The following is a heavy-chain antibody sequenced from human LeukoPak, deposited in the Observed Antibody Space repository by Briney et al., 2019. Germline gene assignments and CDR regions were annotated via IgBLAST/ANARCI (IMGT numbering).Heavy chain of an antibody. J-gene: IGHJ4*02. CDR3: ARRAPVAGTPYDY. CDR1: GGSISSYY. D-gene: IGHD6-19*01. CDR2: IYYSGST. V-gene: IGHV4-59*08. Sequence: PSETLSLTCTVSGGSISSYYWSWIRQPPGKGLEWIGYIYYSGSTNYNPSLKSRVTISVDTSKNQFSLKLSSVTAADTAVYYCARRAPVAGTPYDYWGQGTLVTVSS.